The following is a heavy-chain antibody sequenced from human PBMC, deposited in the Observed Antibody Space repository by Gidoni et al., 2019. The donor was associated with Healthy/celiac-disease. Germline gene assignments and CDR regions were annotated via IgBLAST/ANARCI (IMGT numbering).Heavy chain of an antibody. CDR2: INHSGST. CDR1: GGSFSGYY. CDR3: ASSGYCSSTSCYSHWFDP. D-gene: IGHD2-2*01. Sequence: QVQLQQWGAGLLKPSETLSLTCAVYGGSFSGYYWSWIRQPPGKGLEWIGEINHSGSTNYNPSLKSRVTISVDTSKNQFSLKLSSVTAADTAVYYCASSGYCSSTSCYSHWFDPWGQGTLVTVSS. V-gene: IGHV4-34*01. J-gene: IGHJ5*02.